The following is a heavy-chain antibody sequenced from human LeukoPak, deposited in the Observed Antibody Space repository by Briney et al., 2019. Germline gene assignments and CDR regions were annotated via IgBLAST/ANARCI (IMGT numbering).Heavy chain of an antibody. V-gene: IGHV1-46*01. D-gene: IGHD3-3*01. CDR1: GYTFTGYY. J-gene: IGHJ5*02. CDR2: INPSGGST. Sequence: ASVKVSCKASGYTFTGYYMHWVRQAPGQGLEWMGIINPSGGSTSYAQKFQGRVTMTRDTSTSTVYMELSSLRSEDTAVYYCARGPSDDFWSGYPSLGNFDPWGQGTLVTVSS. CDR3: ARGPSDDFWSGYPSLGNFDP.